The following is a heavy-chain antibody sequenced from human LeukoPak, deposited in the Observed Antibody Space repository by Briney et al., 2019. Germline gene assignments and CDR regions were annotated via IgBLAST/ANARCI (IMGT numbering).Heavy chain of an antibody. CDR3: VRAPFKQWLDLFDY. CDR2: ISTSGST. J-gene: IGHJ4*02. V-gene: IGHV4-61*02. Sequence: PSETLSLTCTVSGGSISSSSYFWSWIRQPAGKGLEWIGRISTSGSTNYNPSLKSRVTISVDTSKNQFSLNLSSVTAADTAVYYCVRAPFKQWLDLFDYWGQGTLVTVSS. CDR1: GGSISSSSYF. D-gene: IGHD6-19*01.